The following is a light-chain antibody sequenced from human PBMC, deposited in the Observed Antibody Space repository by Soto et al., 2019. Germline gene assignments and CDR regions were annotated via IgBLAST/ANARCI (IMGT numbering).Light chain of an antibody. CDR3: QQYGSSPRT. CDR1: QSVSSSY. CDR2: GAS. J-gene: IGKJ2*02. V-gene: IGKV3-20*01. Sequence: ENVLTQSPGTLSLSPGERATLSCRASQSVSSSYLAWYQQKPGQAPRLLIYGASSTATGITDRFSGSGSRTDFDLTISRLEPEDFAVYYCQQYGSSPRTFGQGTKLEIK.